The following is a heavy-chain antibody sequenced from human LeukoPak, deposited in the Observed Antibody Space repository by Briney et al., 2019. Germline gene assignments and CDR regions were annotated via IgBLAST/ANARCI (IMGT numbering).Heavy chain of an antibody. CDR2: ISYDGSNK. Sequence: GGSLRLSCAASGFTFSSYAMSWVRQAPGKGLEWVAVISYDGSNKYYADSVKGRFTISRVNSKNTLYLQMNSLRAEDTAVYYCARVHDSSGYSTLFAFDIWGQGTMVTVSS. CDR3: ARVHDSSGYSTLFAFDI. CDR1: GFTFSSYA. V-gene: IGHV3-30*04. J-gene: IGHJ3*02. D-gene: IGHD3-22*01.